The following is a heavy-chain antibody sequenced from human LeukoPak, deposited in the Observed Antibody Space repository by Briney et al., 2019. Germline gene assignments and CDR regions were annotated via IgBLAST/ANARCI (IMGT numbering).Heavy chain of an antibody. CDR3: ASSSTYGSGSYYEIDY. CDR2: IIPILGIA. CDR1: GYTFTSYA. V-gene: IGHV1-69*04. J-gene: IGHJ4*02. Sequence: SVKVSCKASGYTFTSYAMHWVRQAPGQSLEWMGRIIPILGIANYAQKFQGRVTITADKSTSTAYMELSSLRSEDTAVYYCASSSTYGSGSYYEIDYWGQGTLVTVSS. D-gene: IGHD3-10*01.